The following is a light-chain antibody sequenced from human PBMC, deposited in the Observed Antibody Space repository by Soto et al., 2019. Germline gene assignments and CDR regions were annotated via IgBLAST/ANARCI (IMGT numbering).Light chain of an antibody. CDR3: SSFTSTSTYV. CDR1: SSDVGGYNY. Sequence: QSALTQPASVSGSPGQSITISCTGTSSDVGGYNYVSWYQHHPGKAPKLMIYEVNNRPSGVSNRFSGSKSGNTASLTISGLQAEDEADYYCSSFTSTSTYVFGIGTKVTVL. J-gene: IGLJ1*01. CDR2: EVN. V-gene: IGLV2-14*01.